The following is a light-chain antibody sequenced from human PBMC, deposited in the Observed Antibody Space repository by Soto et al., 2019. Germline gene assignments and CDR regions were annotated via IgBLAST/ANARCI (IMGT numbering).Light chain of an antibody. CDR3: SSWDGSLSGYV. CDR2: NNN. V-gene: IGLV1-47*02. J-gene: IGLJ1*01. Sequence: QSVLPQPPSASGTPGQGVTISCSGSSSNIGSNYVYWYQQLPGTAPKLLIYNNNQRPSGVPDRFSASKSGTSASLAIRGLRSDDEADYYCSSWDGSLSGYVFGAGTKVTVL. CDR1: SSNIGSNY.